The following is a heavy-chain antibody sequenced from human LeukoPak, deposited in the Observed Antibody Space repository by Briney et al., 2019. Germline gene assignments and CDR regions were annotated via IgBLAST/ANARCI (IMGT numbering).Heavy chain of an antibody. J-gene: IGHJ3*02. D-gene: IGHD5-24*01. CDR3: ARDRTRRWLQQDGFDI. Sequence: ASVKVSCKASGYTFTNSYIHWVRQAPGQVLEWMGLINPDGGNTNYAQNFQGRVTLTRDTSTSTAYMDLSSLRSEDTAVYYCARDRTRRWLQQDGFDIWGQGTMVTVSS. CDR1: GYTFTNSY. CDR2: INPDGGNT. V-gene: IGHV1-46*01.